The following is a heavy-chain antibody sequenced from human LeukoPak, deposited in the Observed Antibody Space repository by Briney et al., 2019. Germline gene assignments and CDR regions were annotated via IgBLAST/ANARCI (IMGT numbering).Heavy chain of an antibody. Sequence: GGSLRLSCAASGFTFSSYWMSWVRQAPGKGLEWVANIKQDGSEKYYVDSVKGRFTISRDNSKNTLYLQMNSLRAEDAAVYYCANEYSKGDIWGQGTMVTVSS. V-gene: IGHV3-7*03. CDR2: IKQDGSEK. CDR1: GFTFSSYW. CDR3: ANEYSKGDI. J-gene: IGHJ3*02. D-gene: IGHD4-11*01.